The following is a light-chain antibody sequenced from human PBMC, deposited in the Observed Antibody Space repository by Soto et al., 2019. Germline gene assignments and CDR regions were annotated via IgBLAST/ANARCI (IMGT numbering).Light chain of an antibody. CDR2: KSS. CDR1: QSLVHSDGNTY. Sequence: EIVLTQTPLSSPVTLGQSASISCRSSQSLVHSDGNTYLSWLHQRPGQPPRLLIYKSSDRFSGVPHRFSGSGAGTDFTLRVSGVEAEDVGVYYCMQTTQFPWTFGQGTKVEIK. CDR3: MQTTQFPWT. J-gene: IGKJ1*01. V-gene: IGKV2-24*01.